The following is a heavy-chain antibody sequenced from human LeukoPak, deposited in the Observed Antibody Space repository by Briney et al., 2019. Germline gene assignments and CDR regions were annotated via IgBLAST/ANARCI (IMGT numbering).Heavy chain of an antibody. J-gene: IGHJ4*02. CDR1: GYSIISDYY. V-gene: IGHV4-38-2*02. CDR3: ARAMVVVAATGYFDY. D-gene: IGHD2-15*01. CDR2: IYHSGST. Sequence: SETLSLTCTVSGYSIISDYYWGWIRQPPGKGLEWIGNIYHSGSTYYNPSLKSRVTISVDTSKNQFTLKLSSVTAADTAVYYCARAMVVVAATGYFDYWGLGTLLTVSS.